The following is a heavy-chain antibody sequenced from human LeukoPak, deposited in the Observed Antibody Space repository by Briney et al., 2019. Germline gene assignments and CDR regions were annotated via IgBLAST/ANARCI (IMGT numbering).Heavy chain of an antibody. CDR1: GGSISTYY. Sequence: KSSETLSLICTVSGGSISTYYWSWIRQPPGKGLEWIGYIYYSGSTNYNPSLKSRVTISVDTSKNQFSLKLSSVTAADTAVYYCARGYDFWSDHRGVLDYWGQGTLVTVSS. D-gene: IGHD3-3*01. V-gene: IGHV4-59*01. J-gene: IGHJ4*02. CDR2: IYYSGST. CDR3: ARGYDFWSDHRGVLDY.